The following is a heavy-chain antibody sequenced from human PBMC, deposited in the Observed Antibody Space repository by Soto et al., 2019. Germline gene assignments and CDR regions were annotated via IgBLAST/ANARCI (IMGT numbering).Heavy chain of an antibody. CDR2: IYPGDSDT. CDR3: ARHIAVAGHYYYSGMYV. Sequence: GESLKISCKGSGYSFTSYWIGWVRQMPGKGLEWMGIIYPGDSDTRYSPSFQGQVTISADKSISTAYLQWSSLKASDTAMYYCARHIAVAGHYYYSGMYVRCQRTTVTVSS. CDR1: GYSFTSYW. J-gene: IGHJ6*02. D-gene: IGHD6-19*01. V-gene: IGHV5-51*01.